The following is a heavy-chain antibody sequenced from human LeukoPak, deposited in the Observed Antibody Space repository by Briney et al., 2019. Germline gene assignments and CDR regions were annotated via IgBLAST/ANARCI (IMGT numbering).Heavy chain of an antibody. CDR2: ISGRRNST. CDR1: GFTFSRNA. D-gene: IGHD6-19*01. J-gene: IGHJ4*02. V-gene: IGHV3-23*01. CDR3: AKEGSGWSIYDY. Sequence: GGTLRLSCVASGFTFSRNAMSWVRQGPGKGLEWVSAISGRRNSTYYADSVKGRFTISRDNSKNTLYLQMNSLRAEDTAVYYCAKEGSGWSIYDYWGQGTLVTVSS.